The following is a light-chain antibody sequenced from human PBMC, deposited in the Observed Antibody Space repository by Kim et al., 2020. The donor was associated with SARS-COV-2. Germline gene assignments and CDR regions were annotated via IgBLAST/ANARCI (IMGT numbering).Light chain of an antibody. CDR1: QSISTN. CDR3: PQYYKWPPT. CDR2: GAS. V-gene: IGKV3-15*01. Sequence: EIVMTQSPATLSVSPGDRATISCRASQSISTNLAWYQQKLGQAPTLLIFGASSRATGVPSRFSGSGSETEFTLTISSLQSEDVTDYYCPQYYKWPPTFGPGTPVEIK. J-gene: IGKJ1*01.